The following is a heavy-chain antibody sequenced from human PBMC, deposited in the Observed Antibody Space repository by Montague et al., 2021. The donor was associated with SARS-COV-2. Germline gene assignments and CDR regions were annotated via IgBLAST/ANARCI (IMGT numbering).Heavy chain of an antibody. V-gene: IGHV4-34*01. D-gene: IGHD6-13*01. J-gene: IGHJ6*02. CDR3: AAGEKDIAASSWDVFYYYGMDV. CDR2: INHSGST. Sequence: SETLSLTCAMYGGPFSDYHWSWIRQPPGKGLEWIGEINHSGSTNYNPSLKSRVTISIDTSKRQFSLKLSSVTAADTAVYYCAAGEKDIAASSWDVFYYYGMDVWGQGTTVTVSS. CDR1: GGPFSDYH.